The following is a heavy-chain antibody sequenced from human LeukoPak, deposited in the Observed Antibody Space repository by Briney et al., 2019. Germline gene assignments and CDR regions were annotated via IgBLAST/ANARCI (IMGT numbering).Heavy chain of an antibody. D-gene: IGHD1-7*01. CDR1: GGSFSGYY. CDR2: INHSGST. J-gene: IGHJ3*02. Sequence: SETLSLTCAVYGGSFSGYYWSWIRQPPGKGLEWIGEINHSGSTNYNPSLKSRVTISVDTSKNQFSLKLSSVTAADTAVYYCARETELDAFDIWGQGTIVTVSS. CDR3: ARETELDAFDI. V-gene: IGHV4-34*01.